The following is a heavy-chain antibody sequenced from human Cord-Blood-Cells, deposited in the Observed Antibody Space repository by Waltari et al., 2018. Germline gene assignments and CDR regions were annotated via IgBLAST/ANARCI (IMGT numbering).Heavy chain of an antibody. J-gene: IGHJ3*02. CDR2: IRYDGSNK. Sequence: QVQLVESGGGVVQPGGSLRLSCAASGFTFSSYGRNWVRQAPGKGLEWVAFIRYDGSNKYYADSVKGRFTISRDNSKNTLYLQMNSLRAEDTAVYYCAKERGRFSYAFDIWGQGTMVTVSS. D-gene: IGHD3-3*01. CDR1: GFTFSSYG. CDR3: AKERGRFSYAFDI. V-gene: IGHV3-30*02.